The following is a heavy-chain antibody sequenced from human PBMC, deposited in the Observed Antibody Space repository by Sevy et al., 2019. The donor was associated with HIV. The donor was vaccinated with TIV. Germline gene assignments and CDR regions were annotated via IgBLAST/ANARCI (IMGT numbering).Heavy chain of an antibody. CDR3: ARLGEGYCSGGSCYSTHYYYYGMDV. Sequence: GGSLRLSCVASGFTFSSYSMNWVRQAPGKGLEWVSSISSSSSYIYYADSVKGRFTISRDNAKNSLYLQMNSLRAEDTAVYYCARLGEGYCSGGSCYSTHYYYYGMDVWGQGTTVTVSS. CDR1: GFTFSSYS. D-gene: IGHD2-15*01. V-gene: IGHV3-21*01. J-gene: IGHJ6*02. CDR2: ISSSSSYI.